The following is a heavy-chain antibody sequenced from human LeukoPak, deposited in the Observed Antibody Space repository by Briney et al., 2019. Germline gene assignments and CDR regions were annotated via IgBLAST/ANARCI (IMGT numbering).Heavy chain of an antibody. CDR3: AREAEGKGEAFDI. V-gene: IGHV3-33*01. D-gene: IGHD3-16*01. J-gene: IGHJ3*02. CDR2: IWYDGSNK. Sequence: PGGSLRLSCAATGFTSSSYAMHWVRQAPGKGLEWVAVIWYDGSNKNYADSVKGRFTISRDNSKNMLYLQMNSLRVEDTAVYYCAREAEGKGEAFDIWGQGTMVTVSS. CDR1: GFTSSSYA.